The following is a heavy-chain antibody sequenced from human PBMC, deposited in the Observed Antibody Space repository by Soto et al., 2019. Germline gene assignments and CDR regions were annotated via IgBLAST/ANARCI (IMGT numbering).Heavy chain of an antibody. J-gene: IGHJ5*02. CDR1: GGSISSSSYY. D-gene: IGHD3-3*01. CDR2: IYYSGST. V-gene: IGHV4-39*01. CDR3: ARQGYDFWSGYYTTTRPFDP. Sequence: QLQLQESGPGLVKPSETLSLTCTVSGGSISSSSYYWGWIRQPPGKGLEWIGSIYYSGSTYYNPSLKSRVTISVDTSKHQFSLKLSSVTAADTAVYYCARQGYDFWSGYYTTTRPFDPWGQGTLVTVSS.